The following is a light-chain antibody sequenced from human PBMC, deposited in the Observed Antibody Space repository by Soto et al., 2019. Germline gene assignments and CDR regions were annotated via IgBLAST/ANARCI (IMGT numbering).Light chain of an antibody. CDR1: QRVTTNY. J-gene: IGKJ5*01. Sequence: ESVLTQSPGTLSLSPGERAIFSCRASQRVTTNYLGWYQQKSGQAPRLLIFGASSRATGIPDRFSGSGSGTDFTLTISRLEPEDFAVYYCQQYGSSPPITFGQGTRLEI. CDR3: QQYGSSPPIT. V-gene: IGKV3-20*01. CDR2: GAS.